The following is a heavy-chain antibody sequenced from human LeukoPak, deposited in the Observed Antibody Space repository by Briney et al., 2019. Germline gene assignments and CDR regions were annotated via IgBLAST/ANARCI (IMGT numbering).Heavy chain of an antibody. V-gene: IGHV3-21*01. J-gene: IGHJ4*02. CDR3: ARHSDYDILTGPNDY. CDR2: ISSSSSYI. CDR1: GFTFSSYS. Sequence: GGSLRLSCAASGFTFSSYSMNWVRQAPGKGREWVSSISSSSSYIYYADSVKGRFTISRDNAKNSLYLQMNSLRAEDTAVYYCARHSDYDILTGPNDYWGQGTLVTVSS. D-gene: IGHD3-9*01.